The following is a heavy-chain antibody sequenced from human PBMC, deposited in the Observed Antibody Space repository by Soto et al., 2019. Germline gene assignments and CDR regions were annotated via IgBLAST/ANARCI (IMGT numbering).Heavy chain of an antibody. CDR2: IWYDGSNK. Sequence: QVQLVESGGGVVQPGRSLRLSCVASGFIFNEYGMHWVRQAPGQGLEWVAVIWYDGSNKYYADSVRGRFTFSRDNSRNTMSLQMNSLRVEDTAMYYCARWGCSGSNCNLNQRSFDLWGQGTLVTVSS. CDR1: GFIFNEYG. V-gene: IGHV3-33*01. CDR3: ARWGCSGSNCNLNQRSFDL. D-gene: IGHD2-15*01. J-gene: IGHJ5*01.